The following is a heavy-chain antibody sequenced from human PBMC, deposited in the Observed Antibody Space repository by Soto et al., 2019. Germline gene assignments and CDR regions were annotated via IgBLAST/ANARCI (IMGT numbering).Heavy chain of an antibody. Sequence: SVKVSCKASGGTFSSYAISWVRQAPGQGLEWMGGIIPIFGTANYAQKFQGRVTITADESTSTAYMELSSLRSEDTAVYYCASIGVGHCSSTSCHTFDYWGQGTLVTVSS. D-gene: IGHD2-2*01. J-gene: IGHJ4*02. V-gene: IGHV1-69*13. CDR3: ASIGVGHCSSTSCHTFDY. CDR1: GGTFSSYA. CDR2: IIPIFGTA.